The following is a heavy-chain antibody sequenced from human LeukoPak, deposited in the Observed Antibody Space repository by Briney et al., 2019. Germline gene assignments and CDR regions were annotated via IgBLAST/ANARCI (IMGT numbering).Heavy chain of an antibody. CDR3: ARGLGVVTAQSGQPKPRYFDL. V-gene: IGHV1-18*01. D-gene: IGHD2-21*02. J-gene: IGHJ2*01. CDR1: GYTFISYG. CDR2: ISGYNGNT. Sequence: VASVKVSCKASGYTFISYGISWVRQAPGQGLEWMGWISGYNGNTTYAQNLQGRVTMTTDTSTSTAYMELRSLRSDDTAVYYCARGLGVVTAQSGQPKPRYFDLWGRGTQVTVSS.